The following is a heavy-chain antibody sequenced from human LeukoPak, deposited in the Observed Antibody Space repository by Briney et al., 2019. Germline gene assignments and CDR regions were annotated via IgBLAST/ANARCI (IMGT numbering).Heavy chain of an antibody. CDR3: RGATRYLDYYYDY. J-gene: IGHJ4*02. CDR2: ISSDGTNK. D-gene: IGHD3-22*01. Sequence: PGGSLRLSCAASRFTFSTFGMHWVRQAPGKGLEWIAVISSDGTNKYYADSVRGRFTISRDNSKDTLYLQMSSLRIEDTAIYYCRGATRYLDYYYDYGGRGTLVIVSS. V-gene: IGHV3-30*03. CDR1: RFTFSTFG.